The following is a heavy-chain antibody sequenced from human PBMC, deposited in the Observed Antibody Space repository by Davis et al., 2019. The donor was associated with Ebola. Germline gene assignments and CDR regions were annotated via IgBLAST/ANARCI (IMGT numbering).Heavy chain of an antibody. J-gene: IGHJ3*02. CDR1: GFTFSNAW. CDR2: IKSKTDGGTT. V-gene: IGHV3-15*01. D-gene: IGHD6-6*01. Sequence: PGGSLRLSCAASGFTFSNAWMSWVRQAPGKGREWVGRIKSKTDGGTTDYAAPVKGRFTISRDDSKNTLYLQMNSLKTEDTAVYYCTTESSEYSSSSDAFDIWGQGTMVTVSS. CDR3: TTESSEYSSSSDAFDI.